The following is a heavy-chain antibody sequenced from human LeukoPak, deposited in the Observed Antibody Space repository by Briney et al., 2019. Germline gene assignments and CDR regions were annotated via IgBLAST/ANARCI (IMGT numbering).Heavy chain of an antibody. Sequence: ASVKVSCKASGYTFTSYDINWVRQATGQGLEWMGWMNPNSANTGYAQKFQGRVTMTRNTSISTAYMELSSLRSEDTAVYYCARGRIVVVPAATPDYDYWGQGTLVTVSS. CDR2: MNPNSANT. J-gene: IGHJ4*02. V-gene: IGHV1-8*01. CDR3: ARGRIVVVPAATPDYDY. D-gene: IGHD2-2*01. CDR1: GYTFTSYD.